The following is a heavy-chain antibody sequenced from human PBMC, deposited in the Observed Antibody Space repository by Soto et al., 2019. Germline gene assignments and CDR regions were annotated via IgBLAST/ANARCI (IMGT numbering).Heavy chain of an antibody. V-gene: IGHV3-74*01. J-gene: IGHJ4*02. CDR1: GFTFNNYW. CDR3: TRRNRLSYTSDY. Sequence: GGSLRLSCAAAGFTFNNYWMQWVRRAPGKGLVWVSRINTDGRGTTYADSVRGRFTISRDNAKNTLYLQMNSLRAEDTAVYYCTRRNRLSYTSDYWGQGTLVTVS. CDR2: INTDGRGT. D-gene: IGHD3-10*01.